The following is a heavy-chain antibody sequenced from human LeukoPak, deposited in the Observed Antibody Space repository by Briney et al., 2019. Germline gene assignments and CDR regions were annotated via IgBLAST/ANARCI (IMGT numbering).Heavy chain of an antibody. CDR2: IYHSGST. Sequence: PSETLSLTCAVSGGSISSGGYSWSWIRQPPGKGLEWIGYIYHSGSTYYNPSLKSRVTVSVDRSKNQFSLKLSSVTAADTAVYYCARGEHYYYGMDVWGQGTTVTVSS. CDR3: ARGEHYYYGMDV. D-gene: IGHD1/OR15-1a*01. J-gene: IGHJ6*02. CDR1: GGSISSGGYS. V-gene: IGHV4-30-2*01.